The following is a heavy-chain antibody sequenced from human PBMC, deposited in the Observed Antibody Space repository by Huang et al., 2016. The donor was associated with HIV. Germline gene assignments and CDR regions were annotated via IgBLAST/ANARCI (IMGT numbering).Heavy chain of an antibody. D-gene: IGHD6-13*01. CDR3: VTRSGTAFDP. CDR1: GYIFTNNW. CDR2: IDPGDSDT. V-gene: IGHV5-51*01. Sequence: EVQLVQSGAEVKKPGESLKISCKASGYIFTNNWIGWVRQMAGKGLEWMGLIDPGDSDTTNSPSLEGQVIISADKAINTAYLQWSNLEATDSAMYYCVTRSGTAFDPWGQGTLVTVSS. J-gene: IGHJ5*02.